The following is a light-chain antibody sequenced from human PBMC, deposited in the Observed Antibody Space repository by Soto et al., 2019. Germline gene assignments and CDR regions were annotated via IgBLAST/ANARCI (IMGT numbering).Light chain of an antibody. V-gene: IGKV3-11*01. Sequence: ESVLTQSPATLSLSPGESPTLSCRANESVSNFLAWYQQKPGQAPRLLIDDASNRATGIPARFSGSGTGTDFTLTISSLEPEDFAVYYCQQRSNWLVTFGGGTKVDI. CDR2: DAS. CDR3: QQRSNWLVT. J-gene: IGKJ4*01. CDR1: ESVSNF.